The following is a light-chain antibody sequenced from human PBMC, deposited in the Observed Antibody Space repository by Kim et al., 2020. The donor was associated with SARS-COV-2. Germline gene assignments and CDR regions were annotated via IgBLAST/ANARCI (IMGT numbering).Light chain of an antibody. Sequence: VSPGQTASITCSGDKLGDKYACWYQQRPGQSPVLVIYQDSRRPSGIPERFSGSNSGNTATLTISGTQAMDEADYYCKAWDSSTYVFGTGTKVTVL. CDR3: KAWDSSTYV. CDR2: QDS. J-gene: IGLJ1*01. CDR1: KLGDKY. V-gene: IGLV3-1*01.